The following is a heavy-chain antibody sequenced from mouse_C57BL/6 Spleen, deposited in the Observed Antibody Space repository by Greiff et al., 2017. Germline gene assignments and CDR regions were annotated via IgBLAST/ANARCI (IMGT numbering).Heavy chain of an antibody. V-gene: IGHV5-12*01. CDR2: ISNGGGST. CDR3: ASPYYGSSYAY. Sequence: DVKLVESGGGLVQPGGSLKLSCAASGFTFSDYYMYWVRQTPEKRLEWVAYISNGGGSTYYPDTVKGRFTISRDNAKNTLYLQMSRLKSEDTAMYYCASPYYGSSYAYWGQGTLVTVSA. D-gene: IGHD1-1*01. J-gene: IGHJ3*01. CDR1: GFTFSDYY.